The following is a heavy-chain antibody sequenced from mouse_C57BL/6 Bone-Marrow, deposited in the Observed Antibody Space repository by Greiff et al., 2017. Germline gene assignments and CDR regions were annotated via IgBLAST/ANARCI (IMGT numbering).Heavy chain of an antibody. J-gene: IGHJ2*01. CDR3: SRLDDYDGGYYFDF. D-gene: IGHD2-4*01. V-gene: IGHV1-50*01. CDR1: GYTFTSYW. Sequence: VQLQQPGAELVKPGASVKLSCKASGYTFTSYWMQWVKQRPGKGLEWIGEIDPSDSYTNYNQKFKGKATLTVDKSSSTAYMQLSSLTSEDSAVYYCSRLDDYDGGYYFDFWGQGTTLTVSS. CDR2: IDPSDSYT.